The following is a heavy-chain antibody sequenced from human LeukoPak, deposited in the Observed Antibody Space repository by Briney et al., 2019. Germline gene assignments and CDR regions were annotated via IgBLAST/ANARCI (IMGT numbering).Heavy chain of an antibody. CDR1: GGSFSGYY. J-gene: IGHJ5*02. CDR3: ARHPTTYWFDP. V-gene: IGHV4-34*01. CDR2: INHSGST. D-gene: IGHD4-17*01. Sequence: PSETLSLTCAVYGGSFSGYYWSWIRQPPGKGLEWIGEINHSGSTNYNPSLKSRVTISVDTSKNQFSLKLSSVTAADTAVYYCARHPTTYWFDPWGQGTLVTVSS.